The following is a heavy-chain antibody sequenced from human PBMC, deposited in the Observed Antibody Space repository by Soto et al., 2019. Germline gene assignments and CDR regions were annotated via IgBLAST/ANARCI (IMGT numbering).Heavy chain of an antibody. CDR1: GGTFSSYA. J-gene: IGHJ5*02. D-gene: IGHD3-22*01. CDR3: SRAYEAYYDSSGYYYAEWFDP. V-gene: IGHV1-69*13. CDR2: IIPIFGTA. Sequence: GASVKVSCKASGGTFSSYAISWVRQAPGQGLEWMGGIIPIFGTANYAQKFQGRVTITADESTSTAYMELSSLRSEDTAVYYCSRAYEAYYDSSGYYYAEWFDPWGQGTLVTVSS.